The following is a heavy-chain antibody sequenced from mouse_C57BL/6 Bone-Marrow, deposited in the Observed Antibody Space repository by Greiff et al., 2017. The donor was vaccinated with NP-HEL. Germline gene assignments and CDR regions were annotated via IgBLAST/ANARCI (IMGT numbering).Heavy chain of an antibody. Sequence: QVQLQQPGAELVMPGASVKLSCKASGYTFTSYWMHWVKQRPGQGLEWIGEIDPSDSYTNYNQKFKGKSTLTVDKSSSTAYMQLSSLTSEDAAVYYCARAESIVQYYVDYWGQGTTLTVSS. D-gene: IGHD2-12*01. CDR1: GYTFTSYW. V-gene: IGHV1-69*01. CDR2: IDPSDSYT. CDR3: ARAESIVQYYVDY. J-gene: IGHJ2*01.